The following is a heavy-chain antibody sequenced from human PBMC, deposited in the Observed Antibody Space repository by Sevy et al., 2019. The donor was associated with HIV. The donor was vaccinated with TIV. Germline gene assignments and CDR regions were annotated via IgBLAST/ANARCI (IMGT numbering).Heavy chain of an antibody. J-gene: IGHJ6*02. Sequence: GGSLRLSCAVSGFTFRNFWMSWVRQAPGKGLEWVANIRHDGSEKYYVDSVRGRFTISGDKAKNSLFLQLNSLRADDTAIYYCAKSYFGSGTSYGMDLWGRGTTVTVSS. CDR2: IRHDGSEK. D-gene: IGHD3-10*01. V-gene: IGHV3-7*01. CDR3: AKSYFGSGTSYGMDL. CDR1: GFTFRNFW.